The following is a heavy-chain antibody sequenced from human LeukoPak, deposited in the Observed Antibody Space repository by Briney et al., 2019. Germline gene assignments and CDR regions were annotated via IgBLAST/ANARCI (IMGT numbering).Heavy chain of an antibody. Sequence: SETLSLTCTVSGGSISSYYWSWIRQPPGKGLEWIGYIYYSGSTNYNPSLKSRVTVSVDTSKNQFSLKLSSVTAADTAVYYCARGVPTARRNYYYYYYYMDVWGKGTTVTVSS. J-gene: IGHJ6*03. CDR2: IYYSGST. D-gene: IGHD5/OR15-5a*01. CDR3: ARGVPTARRNYYYYYYYMDV. CDR1: GGSISSYY. V-gene: IGHV4-59*01.